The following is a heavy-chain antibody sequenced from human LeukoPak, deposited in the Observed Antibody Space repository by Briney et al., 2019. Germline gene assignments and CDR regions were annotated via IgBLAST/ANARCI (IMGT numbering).Heavy chain of an antibody. J-gene: IGHJ4*02. CDR1: GLTFRSYA. CDR2: ISGGGDST. CDR3: AKAAGGYYFAY. V-gene: IGHV3-23*01. Sequence: GGSLRLSCAASGLTFRSYARTWARQAPGRGVEWVSLISGGGDSTYYADSVKDRFTIPRDNSKNTLSLQMNSQRAGRAAVYYCAKAAGGYYFAYSGERDLVTVSS. D-gene: IGHD6-13*01.